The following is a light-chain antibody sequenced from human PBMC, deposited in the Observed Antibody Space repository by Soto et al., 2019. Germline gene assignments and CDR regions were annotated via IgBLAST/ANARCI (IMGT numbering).Light chain of an antibody. J-gene: IGLJ3*02. CDR1: SXDVGGYNY. CDR2: EVS. V-gene: IGLV2-14*01. Sequence: QSALAQPASVSGSPGQSITISCTGTSXDVGGYNYVSWYQQHPGKAPKLMIYEVSNRPSGASNRFSGSKSGNTASLTISGIQAEDEADYYCTSYTSSNTWLFGGGTQLTV. CDR3: TSYTSSNTWL.